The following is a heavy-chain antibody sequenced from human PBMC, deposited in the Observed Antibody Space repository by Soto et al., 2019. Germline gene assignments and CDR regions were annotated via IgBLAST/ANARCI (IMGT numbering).Heavy chain of an antibody. CDR1: GFTFSSYA. V-gene: IGHV3-30-3*01. CDR3: AGGSYGLFYY. Sequence: QVQLVESGGGVVQPGRSLRLSCAASGFTFSSYAMHWVRQAPGKGLEWVAVISYDGSNKYYADSVKGRFTISRDNSKNTLYLQMNSLRAEDTAVYYCAGGSYGLFYYWGQGTLVTGSS. J-gene: IGHJ4*02. D-gene: IGHD1-26*01. CDR2: ISYDGSNK.